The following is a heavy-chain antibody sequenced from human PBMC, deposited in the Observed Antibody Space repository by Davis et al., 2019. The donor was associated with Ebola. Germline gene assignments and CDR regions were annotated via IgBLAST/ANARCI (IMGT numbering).Heavy chain of an antibody. Sequence: HTGGSLRLSCAASGFTFSSYWMHWVRQAPGKGLVWVSRINSDGSSTSYADSVKGRFTISRDNSKNTLYLQMNSLRAEDTAVYYCSTYQLLTGYYYYGMDVWGQGTTVTVSS. CDR3: STYQLLTGYYYYGMDV. CDR1: GFTFSSYW. V-gene: IGHV3-74*01. J-gene: IGHJ6*02. CDR2: INSDGSST. D-gene: IGHD2-2*01.